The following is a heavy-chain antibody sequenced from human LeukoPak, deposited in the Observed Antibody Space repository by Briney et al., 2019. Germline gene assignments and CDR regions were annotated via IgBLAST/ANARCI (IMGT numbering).Heavy chain of an antibody. J-gene: IGHJ4*02. V-gene: IGHV3-30*18. CDR2: ISYDGSNK. CDR3: VKVRAPSFYGDYDY. Sequence: PGGSLRLSCAASGFTFSSYGMHWVRQAPGKGLEWVAVISYDGSNKYYADSVKGRFTISRDNSKNTLYLQMSSLRAEDTAVYYCVKVRAPSFYGDYDYWGQGTLVTVSS. D-gene: IGHD4-17*01. CDR1: GFTFSSYG.